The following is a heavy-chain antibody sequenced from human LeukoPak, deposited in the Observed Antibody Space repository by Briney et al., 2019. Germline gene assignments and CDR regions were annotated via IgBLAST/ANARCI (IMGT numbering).Heavy chain of an antibody. D-gene: IGHD5-18*01. V-gene: IGHV4-31*03. J-gene: IGHJ4*02. CDR1: GGSISSGAYY. CDR3: AREDTAMVYFDY. CDR2: IYYSGST. Sequence: PSETLSLTCTVSGGSISSGAYYWSWIRQHPGKGLEWIGYIYYSGSTYYNPSLKSRVTISVDTSKNQFSLKLSSVTAADTAVYYCAREDTAMVYFDYWGQGTLVTVSS.